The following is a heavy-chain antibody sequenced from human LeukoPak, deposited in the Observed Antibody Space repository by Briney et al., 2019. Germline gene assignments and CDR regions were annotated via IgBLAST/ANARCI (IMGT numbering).Heavy chain of an antibody. V-gene: IGHV5-51*01. Sequence: GESLKISCKGSGYSFTSYWIGWVRQMPGKGLEWMGIIYPGDSDTRYSPSFQGQVTISADKSISTAYLQWSSLKASDTAMYYCARPIYVLRYFDWLPGAFDIWGQGTMVTVSS. CDR2: IYPGDSDT. J-gene: IGHJ3*02. D-gene: IGHD3-9*01. CDR3: ARPIYVLRYFDWLPGAFDI. CDR1: GYSFTSYW.